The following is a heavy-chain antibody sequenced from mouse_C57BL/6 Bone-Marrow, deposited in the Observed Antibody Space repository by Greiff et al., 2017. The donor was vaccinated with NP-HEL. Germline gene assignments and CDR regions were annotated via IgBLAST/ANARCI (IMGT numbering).Heavy chain of an antibody. CDR1: GFTFSSYT. J-gene: IGHJ4*01. CDR3: ARQLYAMDY. Sequence: EVKLMESGGGLVKPGGSLKLSCAASGFTFSSYTMSWVRQTPEKRLEWVATISGGGGNTYYPDSVKGRFTISRDNAKNTLYLQMSSLRSEDTALYYCARQLYAMDYWGQGTSVTVSS. V-gene: IGHV5-9*01. CDR2: ISGGGGNT.